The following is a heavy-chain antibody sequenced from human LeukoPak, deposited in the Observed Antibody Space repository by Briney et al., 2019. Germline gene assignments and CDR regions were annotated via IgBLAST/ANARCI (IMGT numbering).Heavy chain of an antibody. V-gene: IGHV1-69*13. CDR3: ARGMLWFGELFGY. CDR2: IIPIFGTA. J-gene: IGHJ4*02. CDR1: GGTFSSYA. D-gene: IGHD3-10*01. Sequence: SVKVSCKASGGTFSSYAISWVRQAPGQGLEWMGGIIPIFGTANYAQKFQGRVTITADESTSTAYMVLSSLRSEDTAVYYCARGMLWFGELFGYWGQGTLVTVSS.